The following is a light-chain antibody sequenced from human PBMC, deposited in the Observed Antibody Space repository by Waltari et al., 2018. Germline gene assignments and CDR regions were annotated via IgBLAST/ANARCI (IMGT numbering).Light chain of an antibody. CDR2: WAS. V-gene: IGKV4-1*01. Sequence: DIVMTQSPDSLTVSLGERATINCKSSQTILYSSSNKNYLAWYQQQPRQPPKLLIYWASTRESGVPDRFSGTGSGTDFTLTISRLQAEDVAVYYCQQYFKTPLTFGGGTKVEIK. CDR1: QTILYSSSNKNY. CDR3: QQYFKTPLT. J-gene: IGKJ4*01.